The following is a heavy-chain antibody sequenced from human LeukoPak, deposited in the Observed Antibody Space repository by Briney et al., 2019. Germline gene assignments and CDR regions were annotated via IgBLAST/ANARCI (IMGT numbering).Heavy chain of an antibody. V-gene: IGHV1-2*06. J-gene: IGHJ4*02. CDR1: GYTFTGYY. CDR2: INPNSGGT. D-gene: IGHD2-15*01. Sequence: GASVKVSCKASGYTFTGYYMHWVRQAPGQGLEWMGRINPNSGGTNYAQKFQGRVTMTRDTSISTAYMELSRLRSDDTAVYYCARVLNCSGGSCSHFFDYWGQGTLVTVSS. CDR3: ARVLNCSGGSCSHFFDY.